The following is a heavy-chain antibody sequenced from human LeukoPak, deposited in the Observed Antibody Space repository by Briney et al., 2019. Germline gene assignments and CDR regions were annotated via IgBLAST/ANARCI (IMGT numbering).Heavy chain of an antibody. J-gene: IGHJ4*02. CDR3: ARYRHLGY. V-gene: IGHV3-23*01. CDR1: GFTFSNYA. D-gene: IGHD2-2*02. CDR2: VSGSGRNT. Sequence: RPGGSLRLSCAGSGFTFSNYAMTWVRQAPGKGLEWVSSVSGSGRNTFYPDSVEGRFTISRDNSKNTVYLQMNSLRAEDTAVYYCARYRHLGYWGQGTLVTVSS.